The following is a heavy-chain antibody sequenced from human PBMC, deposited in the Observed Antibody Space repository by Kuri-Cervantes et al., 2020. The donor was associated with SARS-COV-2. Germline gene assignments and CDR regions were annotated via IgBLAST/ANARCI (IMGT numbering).Heavy chain of an antibody. CDR3: ARGRIRPFDY. Sequence: GSLRLSCTVSGGSISSYYWSWIRQPAGKGLEWIGRIYTSGSTNYNPSLKSRVTMSVDTSKNQFSLKLSSVTAADTAVYYCARGRIRPFDYWGQGTLVTVSS. CDR1: GGSISSYY. CDR2: IYTSGST. V-gene: IGHV4-4*07. J-gene: IGHJ4*02.